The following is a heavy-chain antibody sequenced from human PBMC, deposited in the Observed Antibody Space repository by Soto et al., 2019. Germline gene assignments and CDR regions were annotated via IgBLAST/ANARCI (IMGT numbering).Heavy chain of an antibody. D-gene: IGHD3-22*01. CDR1: GYTFTSYG. J-gene: IGHJ5*02. CDR3: AREGYYDSSGSAGSGWFDP. Sequence: QVQLVQSGAEVKKPGASVKVSCKASGYTFTSYGISWVRQAPGQGLEWMGWISAYNGNTNYAQKLQGRVTMTTDTHTSTAYMELRSLRSDDTAVYYCAREGYYDSSGSAGSGWFDPWGQGTLVTVSS. CDR2: ISAYNGNT. V-gene: IGHV1-18*01.